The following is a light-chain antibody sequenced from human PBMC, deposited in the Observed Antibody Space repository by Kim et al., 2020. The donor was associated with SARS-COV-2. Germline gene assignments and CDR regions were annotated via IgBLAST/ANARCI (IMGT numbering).Light chain of an antibody. V-gene: IGKV3-20*01. CDR2: GAS. CDR1: QSVSSSW. Sequence: PGERATLSCRASQSVSSSWLAWYQQKPGQAPRLLIYGASSRDTGIPDRFSGSGSGTDFTLTISRLEPEDFAVYYCQQYDTLPYTFGQGTKLEI. CDR3: QQYDTLPYT. J-gene: IGKJ2*01.